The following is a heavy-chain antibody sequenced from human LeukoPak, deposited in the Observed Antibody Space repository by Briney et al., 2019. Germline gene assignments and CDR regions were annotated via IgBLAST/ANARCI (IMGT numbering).Heavy chain of an antibody. CDR2: ISYDGSNK. CDR3: AKDYYDTPDY. Sequence: GRSLRLSCAGSGFTFSSYGMHWVRQAPGKGLEWVAVISYDGSNKYYADSVKGRFTISRDNSKDTQYLQMSSLRTEDTAVYYCAKDYYDTPDYWGQGTLVTVSS. CDR1: GFTFSSYG. J-gene: IGHJ4*02. D-gene: IGHD3-22*01. V-gene: IGHV3-30*18.